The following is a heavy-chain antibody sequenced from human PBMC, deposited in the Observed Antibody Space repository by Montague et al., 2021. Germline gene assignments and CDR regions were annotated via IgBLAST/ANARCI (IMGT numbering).Heavy chain of an antibody. CDR2: IFGDGGGT. V-gene: IGHV3-23*01. CDR1: GFPFRTYA. D-gene: IGHD1-26*01. Sequence: SLRLSCAASGFPFRTYATSWVRQAPGKGLQWVSLIFGDGGGTFYEDSVKGRFTISRDNSKNILSLQMNSLRVDDTAVYYCAKNRGAAEHYHYHRDVWGKGTTVIVSS. CDR3: AKNRGAAEHYHYHRDV. J-gene: IGHJ6*03.